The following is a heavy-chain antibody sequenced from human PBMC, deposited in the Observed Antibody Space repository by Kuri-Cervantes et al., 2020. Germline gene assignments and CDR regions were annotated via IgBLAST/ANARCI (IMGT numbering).Heavy chain of an antibody. CDR1: GGSISSGSYY. CDR3: AREASSGWYPDAFDI. D-gene: IGHD6-19*01. J-gene: IGHJ3*02. Sequence: LRLSCTVSGGSISSGSYYWSWIRQPAGKGLEWIGRIYTSGSTNYNPSLKSRVTISVDTSKNQFSLKLSSVTAADTAVYYCAREASSGWYPDAFDIWGQGTMVTISS. V-gene: IGHV4-61*02. CDR2: IYTSGST.